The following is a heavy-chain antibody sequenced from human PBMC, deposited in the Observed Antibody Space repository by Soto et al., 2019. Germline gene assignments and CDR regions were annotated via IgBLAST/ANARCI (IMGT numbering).Heavy chain of an antibody. J-gene: IGHJ4*02. CDR1: GFTFSSYW. CDR3: ARDRELTYDFVWGITLVHYFDY. CDR2: IKQGGNEK. V-gene: IGHV3-7*01. Sequence: GGSLRLSCAASGFTFSSYWMSWVRQAPGKGLEWVANIKQGGNEKYYVDSVKGRFSISRDNAKNSLYLQMNSLRAEDTAMYYCARDRELTYDFVWGITLVHYFDYWGQGTLVTVSS. D-gene: IGHD3-16*01.